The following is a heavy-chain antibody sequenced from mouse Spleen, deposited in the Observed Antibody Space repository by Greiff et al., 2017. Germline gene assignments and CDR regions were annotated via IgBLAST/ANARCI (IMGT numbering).Heavy chain of an antibody. CDR3: ARGWIFAY. D-gene: IGHD1-1*02. V-gene: IGHV1-69*01. CDR2: IDPSDSYT. J-gene: IGHJ3*01. Sequence: QVQLQQPGAELVMPGASVKLSCKASGYTFTSYWMHWVKQRPGQGLEWIGEIDPSDSYTNYNQKFKGKATLTVEKSSSTAYMQLSSLTSEDSAVYYCARGWIFAYWGQGTLVTVSA. CDR1: GYTFTSYW.